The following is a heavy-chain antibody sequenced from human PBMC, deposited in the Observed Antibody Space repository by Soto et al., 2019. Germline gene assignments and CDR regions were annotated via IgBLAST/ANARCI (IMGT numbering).Heavy chain of an antibody. V-gene: IGHV4-59*01. D-gene: IGHD3-10*01. J-gene: IGHJ4*02. CDR3: ATGQFYYGSEY. CDR2: IYKTGTTTY. Sequence: QVQLQESGPGLVKPSETLSLTCTLSGGSISDFLWTWIRQPPGKGLEWIGYIYKTGTTTYNYNPSLESRVTISLDTSKSQFSLQLTSVTTADTAVYYCATGQFYYGSEYWGQGTLVTVSS. CDR1: GGSISDFL.